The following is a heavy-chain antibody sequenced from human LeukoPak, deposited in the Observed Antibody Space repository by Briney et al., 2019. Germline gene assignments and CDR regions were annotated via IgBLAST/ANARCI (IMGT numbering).Heavy chain of an antibody. J-gene: IGHJ5*02. Sequence: QPGGSLRLSCVGSGFIFRNYPMYWVRQAPGKGLEWVAVISYDGNTQYYADSVKGRFTLSRDNSKNTLYLQMNSLRAEDTAGYYCAKVYGDYWGNWFDPWGQGTLVTVSS. CDR3: AKVYGDYWGNWFDP. D-gene: IGHD4-17*01. CDR1: GFIFRNYP. V-gene: IGHV3-30*04. CDR2: ISYDGNTQ.